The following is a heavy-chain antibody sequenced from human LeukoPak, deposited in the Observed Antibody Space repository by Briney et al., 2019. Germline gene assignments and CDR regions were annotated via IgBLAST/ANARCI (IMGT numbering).Heavy chain of an antibody. V-gene: IGHV4-4*02. CDR1: GGSISISSSNW. CDR2: IFHSGST. CDR3: AKASSAIGKNYFDH. D-gene: IGHD1-26*01. Sequence: PSGTLSLTCAVSGGSISISSSNWWSWVRQPPGKGLEWIGEIFHSGSTNYNPSLKSRVTISVDKSKNQFSLKLSSLTAADTAVYYCAKASSAIGKNYFDHWGPGTLVTVSS. J-gene: IGHJ4*02.